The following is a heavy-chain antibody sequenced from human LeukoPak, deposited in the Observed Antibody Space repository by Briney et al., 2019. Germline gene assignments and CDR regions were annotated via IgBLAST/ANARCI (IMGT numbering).Heavy chain of an antibody. CDR3: VVGGSPGY. CDR2: ISTDGYTT. J-gene: IGHJ4*02. Sequence: GGSLRLSCAASGLAFSAYKMHWVRQAPRKGLVWVSRISTDGYTTDYADFVQGRFTASRGNTKNTWSLEMNSLRTEDTAVYYCVVGGSPGYWGQGTLVTVSS. CDR1: GLAFSAYK. D-gene: IGHD2-15*01. V-gene: IGHV3-74*01.